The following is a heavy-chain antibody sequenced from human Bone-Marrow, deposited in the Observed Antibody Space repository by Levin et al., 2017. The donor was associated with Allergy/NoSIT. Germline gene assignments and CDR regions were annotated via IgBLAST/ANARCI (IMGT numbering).Heavy chain of an antibody. CDR1: GFTFSNYD. D-gene: IGHD3-10*01. CDR2: TAYDASIS. J-gene: IGHJ6*02. Sequence: GESLKISCAASGFTFSNYDIHWVRQAPGKGPEWVAVTAYDASISHYADSVKGRFTISRDNSQNSLFLQMNSLRVEDTAVYSCGKKIWQGSGRGGVDVWGQGTTVTVSS. CDR3: GKKIWQGSGRGGVDV. V-gene: IGHV3-30*18.